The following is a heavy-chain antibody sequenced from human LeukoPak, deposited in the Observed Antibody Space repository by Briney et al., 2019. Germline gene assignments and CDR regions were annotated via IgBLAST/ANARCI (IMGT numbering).Heavy chain of an antibody. CDR3: ARDRIAAAGSWFDP. J-gene: IGHJ5*02. CDR2: IIPILGIA. CDR1: GGTFSSYA. Sequence: ASVKVSCKASGGTFSSYAISWVRQAPGQGLEWMGRIIPILGIANYAQKFQGRVTITADKSTSTAYMELSSLGSEDTAVYYCARDRIAAAGSWFDPWGQGTLVTVSS. D-gene: IGHD6-13*01. V-gene: IGHV1-69*04.